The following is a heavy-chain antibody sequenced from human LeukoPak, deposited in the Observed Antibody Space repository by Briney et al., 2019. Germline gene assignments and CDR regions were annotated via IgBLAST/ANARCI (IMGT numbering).Heavy chain of an antibody. CDR2: INPNSGGT. Sequence: ASVKVSCKASGYTFTGYYMHWVRQAPGQGLEWMGWINPNSGGTNYAQRFQGRVTMTRDTSISTAYMELSRLRSDDTAVYYCARAPTGRIAAAGTGHWFDPWGQGTLVTVSS. J-gene: IGHJ5*02. V-gene: IGHV1-2*02. D-gene: IGHD6-13*01. CDR1: GYTFTGYY. CDR3: ARAPTGRIAAAGTGHWFDP.